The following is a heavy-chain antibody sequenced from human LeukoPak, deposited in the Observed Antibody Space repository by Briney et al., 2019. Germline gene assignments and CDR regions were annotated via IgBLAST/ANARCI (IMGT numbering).Heavy chain of an antibody. J-gene: IGHJ6*04. CDR1: GFTFGDYA. CDR2: IRNKAYGGTT. CDR3: TRDVVVPAASHYYYYYGMDV. D-gene: IGHD2-2*01. V-gene: IGHV3-49*04. Sequence: PGRSLRLSCTASGFTFGDYAMSWVRQAPGKGLEWVGFIRNKAYGGTTEYAASVKGRFTISRDDSKSIAYLQMNSLKTEDTAVYYCTRDVVVPAASHYYYYYGMDVWGKGTTVTVSS.